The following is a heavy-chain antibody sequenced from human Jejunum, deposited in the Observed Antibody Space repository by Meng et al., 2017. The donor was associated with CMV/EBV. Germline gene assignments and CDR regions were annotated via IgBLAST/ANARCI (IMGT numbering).Heavy chain of an antibody. CDR3: ARDKGAGLLYLDY. Sequence: SGFEFRNYWMSWVRQAPGKGLEWVAVISYDAGYKYYADSVKGRFTISRDSSKNTVHLQMNSLRPEDMAVYYCARDKGAGLLYLDYWGQGTLVTVSS. V-gene: IGHV3-30-3*01. CDR2: ISYDAGYK. CDR1: GFEFRNYW. D-gene: IGHD2/OR15-2a*01. J-gene: IGHJ4*02.